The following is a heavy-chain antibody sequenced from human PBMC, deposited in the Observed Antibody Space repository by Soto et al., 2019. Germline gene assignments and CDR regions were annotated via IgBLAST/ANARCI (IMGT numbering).Heavy chain of an antibody. CDR3: ARDPPFSGILRGTPLMDV. CDR1: GYSFTTHG. CDR2: ISAYNGDA. V-gene: IGHV1-18*04. D-gene: IGHD4-17*01. Sequence: ASVKVSCKASGYSFTTHGISWVRRAPGHGLEWMGWISAYNGDAHYVQRFQGRLTMTTDTSTSTAYMELRSLTSDDTAVYYCARDPPFSGILRGTPLMDVWGQGTTVTVSS. J-gene: IGHJ6*02.